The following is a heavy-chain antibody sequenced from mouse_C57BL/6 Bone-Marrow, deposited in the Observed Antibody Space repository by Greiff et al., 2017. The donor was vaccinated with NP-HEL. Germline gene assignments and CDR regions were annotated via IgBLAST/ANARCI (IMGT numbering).Heavy chain of an antibody. J-gene: IGHJ3*01. CDR1: GFTFSSYT. D-gene: IGHD1-1*01. Sequence: EVKVEESGGGLVKPGGSLKLSCAASGFTFSSYTMSWVRQTPEKRLEWVATISGGGGNTYYPDSVKGRCTITRDNAKNTLYLQMSSLMSEDTALYYCATPRYYYGSSWAYWGHGTLVTVSA. V-gene: IGHV5-9*01. CDR2: ISGGGGNT. CDR3: ATPRYYYGSSWAY.